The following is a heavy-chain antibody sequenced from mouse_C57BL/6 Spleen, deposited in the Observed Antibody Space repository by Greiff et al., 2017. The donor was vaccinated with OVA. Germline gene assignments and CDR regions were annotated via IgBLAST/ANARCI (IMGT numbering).Heavy chain of an antibody. Sequence: QVQLQQPGAELVKPGASVKLSCKASGYTFTSYWMHWVKQRPGPGLEWIGMIHPNSGSTNYNEKFKSKATLTVDKSSSTAYMQLSSLTSEDSAVYYCARSGTDYYAMDYWGQGTSVTVSS. CDR1: GYTFTSYW. D-gene: IGHD4-1*01. CDR2: IHPNSGST. V-gene: IGHV1-64*01. J-gene: IGHJ4*01. CDR3: ARSGTDYYAMDY.